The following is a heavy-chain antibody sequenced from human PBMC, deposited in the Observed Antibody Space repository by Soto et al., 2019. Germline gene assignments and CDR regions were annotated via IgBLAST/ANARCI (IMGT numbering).Heavy chain of an antibody. J-gene: IGHJ5*02. CDR2: LSGSGGST. Sequence: GGSLRLSCAATGFTFSNYAMSWVRQAPGKGLEWVSTLSGSGGSTYYADSVKGRFTISRDNSKNTLYLQMNSLRAEDTAVYYCAKDTVPVATPWFDPWGQGTLVTVSS. D-gene: IGHD2-2*01. CDR1: GFTFSNYA. V-gene: IGHV3-23*01. CDR3: AKDTVPVATPWFDP.